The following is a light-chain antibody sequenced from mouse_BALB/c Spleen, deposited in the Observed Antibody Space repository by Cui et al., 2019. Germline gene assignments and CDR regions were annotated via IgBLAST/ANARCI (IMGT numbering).Light chain of an antibody. CDR1: QDVGTA. Sequence: DIVMTQSHKFMSTSVGDRVSITCKPSQDVGTAVAWYQQKPGQSPKLLIYWASTRHTGVPDRFTGSGSGTDFTLTISNVQSEDLADNFCQQYRGYPLTFGAGTKLELK. CDR3: QQYRGYPLT. J-gene: IGKJ5*01. CDR2: WAS. V-gene: IGKV6-23*01.